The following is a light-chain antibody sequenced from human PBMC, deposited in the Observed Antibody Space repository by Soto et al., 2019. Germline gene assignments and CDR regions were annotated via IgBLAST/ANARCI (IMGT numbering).Light chain of an antibody. J-gene: IGLJ3*02. V-gene: IGLV1-51*01. CDR3: GTWDSSLTNGRAV. Sequence: QPVLTQPPSVSAAPGQTVTVSCSGNSSNIGNSYVSWYQQFPGTAPRLLIYDDNKRPSGIRDRFSGSKSGTSAALAITGLQAGDEAVDYCGTWDSSLTNGRAVFGGGSKVTVL. CDR2: DDN. CDR1: SSNIGNSY.